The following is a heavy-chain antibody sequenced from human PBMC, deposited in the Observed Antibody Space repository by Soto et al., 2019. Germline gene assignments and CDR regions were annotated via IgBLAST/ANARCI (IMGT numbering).Heavy chain of an antibody. J-gene: IGHJ4*02. CDR2: IYYSGST. Sequence: QVQLQESGPGLVKPSQTLSLTCTVSGGSISSGGYYWSWIRQHPGKGLEWIGYIYYSGSTYYNPSLKSRVTISVDTSKNQFSLKLSSVTAADTAVYYCARVKNYDILTGSVGSWYFDYWGQGTLVTVSS. CDR1: GGSISSGGYY. CDR3: ARVKNYDILTGSVGSWYFDY. V-gene: IGHV4-31*03. D-gene: IGHD3-9*01.